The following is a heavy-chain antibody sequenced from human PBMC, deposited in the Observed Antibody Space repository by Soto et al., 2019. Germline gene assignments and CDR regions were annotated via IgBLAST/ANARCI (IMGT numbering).Heavy chain of an antibody. V-gene: IGHV3-30-3*01. CDR2: ISYDGSNK. D-gene: IGHD6-13*01. J-gene: IGHJ4*02. CDR1: GFTFSHYY. Sequence: GGSLRLSCAASGFTFSHYYMNWVRQAPGKGLEWVAVISYDGSNKYYADSVKGRFTISRDNSKNTLYLQMNSLRAEDTAVYYCARETAAAGYYFNYWGQGTLVTVSS. CDR3: ARETAAAGYYFNY.